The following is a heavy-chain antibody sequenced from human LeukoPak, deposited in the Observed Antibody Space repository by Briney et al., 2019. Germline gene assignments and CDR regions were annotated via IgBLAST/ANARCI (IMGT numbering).Heavy chain of an antibody. J-gene: IGHJ6*03. D-gene: IGHD2-2*01. CDR3: ARYHIYFYYMDV. Sequence: ASVKVSFKASGYTFTSYGISWVRQAPGQGLEWMGWISAYNGNTNYAQKPQGRVTMTTDTSTSKAYMELRSLRSDDTAVYYCARYHIYFYYMDVWGKGTTVTVSS. V-gene: IGHV1-18*01. CDR2: ISAYNGNT. CDR1: GYTFTSYG.